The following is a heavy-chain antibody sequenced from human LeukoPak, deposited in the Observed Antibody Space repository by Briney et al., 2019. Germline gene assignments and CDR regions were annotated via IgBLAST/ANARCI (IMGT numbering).Heavy chain of an antibody. J-gene: IGHJ4*02. CDR2: INHSGST. CDR1: GGSFSGYY. CDR3: ARCTIFGVVTHFDY. Sequence: SETLSLTCAVYGGSFSGYYWSWIRQPPGKGLEWIGEINHSGSTNYNPSLKSRVTISVDTSKNQFSLKLSSVTAADTAVYYCARCTIFGVVTHFDYWGQGTLVTVSS. V-gene: IGHV4-34*01. D-gene: IGHD3-3*01.